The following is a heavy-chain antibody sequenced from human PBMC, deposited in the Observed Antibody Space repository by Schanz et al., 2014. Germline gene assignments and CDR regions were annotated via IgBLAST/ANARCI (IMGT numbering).Heavy chain of an antibody. D-gene: IGHD4-17*01. V-gene: IGHV1-18*01. J-gene: IGHJ4*02. CDR3: ARGYGDSPTDF. CDR1: GYTFSSYG. CDR2: IVPIAGIT. Sequence: QVQLVQSGAEVKKPGASVKVSCKTSGYTFSSYGITWVRQAPGQGLEWMGRIVPIAGITNYAQRFQGRVTITADKSSDTAYMELSSLRSEDTAVYYCARGYGDSPTDFWGQGTLVTVSS.